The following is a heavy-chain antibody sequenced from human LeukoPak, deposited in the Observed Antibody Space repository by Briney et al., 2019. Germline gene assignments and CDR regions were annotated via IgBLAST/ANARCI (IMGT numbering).Heavy chain of an antibody. CDR2: INHSGST. D-gene: IGHD3-10*01. V-gene: IGHV4-34*01. CDR1: GGSFSGYY. CDR3: ARHPELYFFDY. J-gene: IGHJ4*02. Sequence: SETLSLTCAVYGGSFSGYYWSWIRQPPGKGLEWIGEINHSGSTNYNPSLKSRVTISADTSKNQVSLTLSSVTAADTAVYYCARHPELYFFDYWGQGTLVTVSS.